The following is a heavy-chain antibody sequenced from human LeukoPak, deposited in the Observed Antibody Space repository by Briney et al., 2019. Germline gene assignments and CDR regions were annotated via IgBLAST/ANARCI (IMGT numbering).Heavy chain of an antibody. Sequence: SETLSLTCAVYGGSFSGYYWSWIRQPPGKGLEWIGEIDHSGSTNYNPSLKSRVTISVDTSKNQFSLKLSSVTAADTAVCYCARLRYCTNGVCPWGQGTLVTVSS. CDR3: ARLRYCTNGVCP. J-gene: IGHJ5*02. CDR1: GGSFSGYY. V-gene: IGHV4-34*01. D-gene: IGHD2-8*01. CDR2: IDHSGST.